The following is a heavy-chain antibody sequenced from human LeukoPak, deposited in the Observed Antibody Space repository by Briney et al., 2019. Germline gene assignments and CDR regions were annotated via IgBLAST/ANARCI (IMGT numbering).Heavy chain of an antibody. J-gene: IGHJ4*02. Sequence: PSETLSLTCTVSGGSISSYYWSWIRQPPGKGLEWIGYIYYSGSTNYNPSLKSRVTISVDTSKNQFSLKLSSVTAADTAVYYCARVPRERALGSFDYWGQGTLVTVSS. CDR1: GGSISSYY. D-gene: IGHD7-27*01. CDR3: ARVPRERALGSFDY. V-gene: IGHV4-59*01. CDR2: IYYSGST.